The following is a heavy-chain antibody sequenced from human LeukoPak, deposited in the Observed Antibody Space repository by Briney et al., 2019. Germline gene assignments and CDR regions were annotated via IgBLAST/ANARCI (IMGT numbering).Heavy chain of an antibody. J-gene: IGHJ4*02. CDR2: VNGDGSST. CDR1: GFTFSTYW. D-gene: IGHD6-19*01. CDR3: AAGPPAVAVAGTNMGLGY. V-gene: IGHV3-74*01. Sequence: PGGSLRLSCAASGFTFSTYWMHWVRQAPGKGLVWVSRVNGDGSSTNYADSVKGRFTISRDNAKNTLYLQMNSLRAEDTAVYYCAAGPPAVAVAGTNMGLGYWGQGTLVTVSS.